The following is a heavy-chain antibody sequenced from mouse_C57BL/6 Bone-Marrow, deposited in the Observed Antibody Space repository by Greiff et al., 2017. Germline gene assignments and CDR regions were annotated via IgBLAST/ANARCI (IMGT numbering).Heavy chain of an antibody. CDR2: IYPRSGNT. J-gene: IGHJ1*03. CDR1: GYTFTSYG. CDR3: ARDTTVVADFDV. V-gene: IGHV1-81*01. D-gene: IGHD1-1*01. Sequence: VKLMESGAELARPGASVKLSCKASGYTFTSYGISWVKQRTGQGLEWIGEIYPRSGNTYYNEKFKGKATLTADKSSSTAYMELRSLTSEDSAVYFCARDTTVVADFDVWGTGTTVTVSS.